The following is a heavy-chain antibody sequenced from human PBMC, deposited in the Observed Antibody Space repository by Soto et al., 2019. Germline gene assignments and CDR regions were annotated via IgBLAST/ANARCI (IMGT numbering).Heavy chain of an antibody. CDR3: ARLHGY. CDR2: IYYSGST. CDR1: GGSISSYY. Sequence: ASETLSLTCTVSGGSISSYYWSWIRQPPGKGLEWIGYIYYSGSTNYNPSLESRVTMSLDPSKNQFSLKLSSVTAADTAVYYCARLHGYWGQGTLVTVSS. J-gene: IGHJ4*02. V-gene: IGHV4-59*01.